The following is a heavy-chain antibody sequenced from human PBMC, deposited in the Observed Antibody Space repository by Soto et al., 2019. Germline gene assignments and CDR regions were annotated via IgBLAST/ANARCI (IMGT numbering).Heavy chain of an antibody. V-gene: IGHV3-53*01. D-gene: IGHD2-2*01. CDR2: IYSGGST. Sequence: GGSLRLSCAASGFTVSSNYMSWVRQAPGKGLEWVSVIYSGGSTYYADSVKGRFTISRDNSKNTLYLQMNSLRAEDTAVYYCASSSPKGYCSSTSCLPGGPDDAFDIWGQGTMVTVSS. CDR1: GFTVSSNY. CDR3: ASSSPKGYCSSTSCLPGGPDDAFDI. J-gene: IGHJ3*02.